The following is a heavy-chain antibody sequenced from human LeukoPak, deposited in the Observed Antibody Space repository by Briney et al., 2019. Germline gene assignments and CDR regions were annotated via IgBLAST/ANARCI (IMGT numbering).Heavy chain of an antibody. CDR1: GFTFSDYN. Sequence: GGSLRLSCAASGFTFSDYNMNWVCQAPWKGPEWVSYINGFSSAIYYADSVKGRFTISRENAKNSLSLQMHSLRAEDTAVYYCTRDGRAPDVVPFDHWGQGTLVTVSS. V-gene: IGHV3-48*01. D-gene: IGHD2-21*01. CDR3: TRDGRAPDVVPFDH. J-gene: IGHJ4*02. CDR2: INGFSSAI.